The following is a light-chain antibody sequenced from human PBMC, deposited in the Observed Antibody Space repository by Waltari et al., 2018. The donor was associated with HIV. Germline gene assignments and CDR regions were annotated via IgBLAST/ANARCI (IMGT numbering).Light chain of an antibody. CDR2: SYN. CDR3: AAWDENLNGL. Sequence: QSVLTQPPSASGTPGQRVTISCSGSSSNIGTHTVHWYQHLPGSAPQLPIYSYNPRPSGVPDRFSASKSGTSASLAISGLRSEDEAEYYCAAWDENLNGLFGGGTKLTVL. J-gene: IGLJ3*02. V-gene: IGLV1-44*01. CDR1: SSNIGTHT.